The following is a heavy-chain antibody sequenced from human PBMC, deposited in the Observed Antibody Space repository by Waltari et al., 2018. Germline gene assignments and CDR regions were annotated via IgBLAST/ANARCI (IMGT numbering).Heavy chain of an antibody. J-gene: IGHJ4*02. V-gene: IGHV1-69*14. D-gene: IGHD2-15*01. CDR3: NYCSGGSCYWDY. CDR2: IIPIFGTA. Sequence: QVQLVQSGAEVTKPGSSVKVSCKASGGTFSSYALSWLRQAPGQGLEWMGGIIPIFGTANYAQKFQGRVTITADKSTSTAYMELSSLRSEDTAVYYCNYCSGGSCYWDYWGQGTLVTVSS. CDR1: GGTFSSYA.